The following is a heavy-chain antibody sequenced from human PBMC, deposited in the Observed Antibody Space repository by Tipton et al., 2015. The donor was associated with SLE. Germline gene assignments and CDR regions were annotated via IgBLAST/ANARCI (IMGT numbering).Heavy chain of an antibody. D-gene: IGHD2-2*01. Sequence: TLSLTCAVSGGSIRSSNWWSWVRQPPGKGLEWIGEIHHSGSTNSNPSLKSRVTISVDKSKNQFSLQLTSVTAADTAVYYCARDGYCSTSNCRTSGYMDVWGKGTMVNVSS. CDR1: GGSIRSSNW. J-gene: IGHJ6*03. CDR3: ARDGYCSTSNCRTSGYMDV. CDR2: IHHSGST. V-gene: IGHV4-4*02.